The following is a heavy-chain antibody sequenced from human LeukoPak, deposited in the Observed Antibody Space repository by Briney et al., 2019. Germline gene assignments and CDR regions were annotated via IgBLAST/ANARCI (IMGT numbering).Heavy chain of an antibody. Sequence: GASVTVSFTSSGYTFTNHPMHWVRQAPGQGLEWMGWINPNSGDTNYVQKFQGRVTMTRDPSISTAYMELSGLRADDTAVYYCARERYTAYGNFDYGGQGTQVTVSS. CDR3: ARERYTAYGNFDY. CDR2: INPNSGDT. D-gene: IGHD5-12*01. CDR1: GYTFTNHP. J-gene: IGHJ4*02. V-gene: IGHV1-2*02.